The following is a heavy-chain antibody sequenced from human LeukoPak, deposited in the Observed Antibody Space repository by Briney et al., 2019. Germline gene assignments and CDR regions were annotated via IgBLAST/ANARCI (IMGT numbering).Heavy chain of an antibody. J-gene: IGHJ4*02. D-gene: IGHD1-1*01. CDR2: INQDGSEK. CDR1: GFTISRYW. CDR3: ARTTAGFDY. Sequence: GGSLRLSCAASGFTISRYWMSWFRQAPGKGLEWMANINQDGSEKYYVDSVKGRFTISRDNAKNSLYLQMNSLRAEDTAIYYCARTTAGFDYWGQGTLVTVSS. V-gene: IGHV3-7*01.